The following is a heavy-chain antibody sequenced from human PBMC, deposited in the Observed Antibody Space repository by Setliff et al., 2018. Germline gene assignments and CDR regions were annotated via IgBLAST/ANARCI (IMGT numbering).Heavy chain of an antibody. CDR1: GFTFSSYG. Sequence: GGSLRLSCAASGFTFSSYGMHWVRQAPGKGLEWVAGVIQVGAGVYADSMKGRSTISRDNSKNTFFLQVNYVRVDDTATYYCAKDRVNDGFWDFDSWGQGIVVTVSS. D-gene: IGHD1-26*01. J-gene: IGHJ4*02. CDR3: AKDRVNDGFWDFDS. CDR2: VIQVGAG. V-gene: IGHV3-33*03.